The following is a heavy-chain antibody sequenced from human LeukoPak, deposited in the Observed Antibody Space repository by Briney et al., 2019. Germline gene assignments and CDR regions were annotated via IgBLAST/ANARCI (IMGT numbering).Heavy chain of an antibody. CDR2: IYYSGST. CDR1: GGSISSYY. Sequence: SETLSLTCTVSGGSISSYYRSWIRQPPGKGLEWIGYIYYSGSTNYNPSLKSRVTISVDTSKNQFSLKLSSVTAADTAVYYCARTYGSGSYCVNWGQGTLVTVSS. CDR3: ARTYGSGSYCVN. D-gene: IGHD3-10*01. J-gene: IGHJ4*02. V-gene: IGHV4-59*08.